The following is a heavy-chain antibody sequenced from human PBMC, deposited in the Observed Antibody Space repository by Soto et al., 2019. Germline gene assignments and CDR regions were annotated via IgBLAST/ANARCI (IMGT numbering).Heavy chain of an antibody. Sequence: QVQLVQSGAEVKKPGSSVKVSCKASGGTFSSYAISWVRQAPGQGLEWMGGIIPIFGTANYAQKFQGRVRITGAECTTTACMGMHRLSSEAPAVYCCATTGAPGGSRGDYLGRGAL. CDR2: IIPIFGTA. J-gene: IGHJ4*02. CDR3: ATTGAPGGSRGDY. D-gene: IGHD2-15*01. V-gene: IGHV1-69*12. CDR1: GGTFSSYA.